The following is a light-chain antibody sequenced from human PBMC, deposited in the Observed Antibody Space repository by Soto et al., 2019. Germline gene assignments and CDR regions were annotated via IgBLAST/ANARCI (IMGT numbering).Light chain of an antibody. V-gene: IGLV1-40*01. Sequence: QSVLTQPPSVSGAPGQRVTISCTGSNSNIGAGYDVHWYQQLPGTAPKHLIYMNSQRPSGVPDRFSGSKSGTSASLVITGLRPDDEADYYCVAWDDNLGSRVVGGGTKLTVL. CDR3: VAWDDNLGSRV. CDR1: NSNIGAGYD. J-gene: IGLJ3*02. CDR2: MNS.